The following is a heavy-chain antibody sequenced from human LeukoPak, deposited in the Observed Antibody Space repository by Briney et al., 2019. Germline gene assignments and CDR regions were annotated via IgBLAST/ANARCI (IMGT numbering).Heavy chain of an antibody. V-gene: IGHV3-21*01. Sequence: GGSLRLSCAASGFTFSSYSMNWVRQAPGKGLEWVSSISSSSYIYYADSVKGRFTISRDNAKNSLYLQMNSLRAEDTAVYYCARDYAGLLWFGEKGFDIWGQGTMVTVSS. CDR1: GFTFSSYS. J-gene: IGHJ3*02. CDR3: ARDYAGLLWFGEKGFDI. D-gene: IGHD3-10*01. CDR2: ISSSSYI.